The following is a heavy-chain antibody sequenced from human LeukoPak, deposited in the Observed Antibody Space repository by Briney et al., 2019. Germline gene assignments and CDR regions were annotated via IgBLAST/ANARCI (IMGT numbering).Heavy chain of an antibody. V-gene: IGHV3-7*01. CDR3: ARELLWFGELSGWFDP. CDR2: INQTGSEK. J-gene: IGHJ5*02. D-gene: IGHD3-10*01. Sequence: PGGSLRLSCAASGFTFSNHWMSWVRQAPGKGLEWVANINQTGSEKYYVDSVKGRFTISRDNAKNSLYLQMNSLRAENTAVYYCARELLWFGELSGWFDPWGQGTLVTVSS. CDR1: GFTFSNHW.